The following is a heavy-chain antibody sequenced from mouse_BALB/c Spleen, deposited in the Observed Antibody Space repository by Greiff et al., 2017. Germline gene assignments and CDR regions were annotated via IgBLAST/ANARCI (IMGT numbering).Heavy chain of an antibody. CDR2: IDPANGNT. V-gene: IGHV14-3*02. CDR3: ARGYGNYVSFDY. J-gene: IGHJ2*01. D-gene: IGHD2-1*01. CDR1: GFNIKDTY. Sequence: VHVKQSGAELVKPGASVKLSCTASGFNIKDTYMHWVKQRPEQGLEWIGRIDPANGNTKYDPKFQGKATITADTSSNTAYLQLSSLTSEDTAVYYCARGYGNYVSFDYWGQGTTLTVSA.